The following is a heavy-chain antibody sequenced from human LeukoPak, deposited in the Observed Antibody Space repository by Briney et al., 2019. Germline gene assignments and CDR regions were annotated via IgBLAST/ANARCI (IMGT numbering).Heavy chain of an antibody. D-gene: IGHD2-2*01. V-gene: IGHV3-13*01. J-gene: IGHJ3*02. CDR3: ARVCSNTSCWGAFDI. CDR2: IGTAGDT. CDR1: GFTFSSYD. Sequence: GGSLRLSCAASGFTFSSYDMHWVRQATGKGLEWVSAIGTAGDTYYPGSVKGRFTISRENAKNSLYLQMNSLRAGDTTVYYCARVCSNTSCWGAFDIWGQGTMVTVSS.